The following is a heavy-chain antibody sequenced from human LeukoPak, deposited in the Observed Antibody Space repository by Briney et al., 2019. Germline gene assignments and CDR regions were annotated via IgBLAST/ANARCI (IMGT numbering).Heavy chain of an antibody. V-gene: IGHV3-64*01. CDR3: ARVLSGSPGFDAFDI. CDR2: ISSNGGST. J-gene: IGHJ3*02. CDR1: GFTFSSYA. D-gene: IGHD1-14*01. Sequence: GGSLRLSCAASGFTFSSYAMHWVRQAPGKGLEYVSAISSNGGSTYYANSVKGRFTISRDNSKNTLYLQMGSLRAEDMAVYYCARVLSGSPGFDAFDIWGQGTMVTVSS.